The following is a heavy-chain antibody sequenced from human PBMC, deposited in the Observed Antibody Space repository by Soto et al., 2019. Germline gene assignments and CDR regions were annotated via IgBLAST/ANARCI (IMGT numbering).Heavy chain of an antibody. CDR1: GGSISSGGYS. CDR2: IYHSGST. V-gene: IGHV4-30-2*01. J-gene: IGHJ4*02. D-gene: IGHD6-13*01. Sequence: SETLSLTCAVSGGSISSGGYSWGWIRQPPGKGLEWIGYIYHSGSTYYNPSLKSRVTISVDRSKNQFSLKLSSVTAADTAVYYCARGIAAAASFDYWGQGTLVTVSS. CDR3: ARGIAAAASFDY.